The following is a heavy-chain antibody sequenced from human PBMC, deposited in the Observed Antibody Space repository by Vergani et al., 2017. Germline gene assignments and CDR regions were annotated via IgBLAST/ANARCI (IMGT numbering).Heavy chain of an antibody. CDR3: AKSVVPAAIGWFDP. CDR1: GYTFTGYY. Sequence: QVQLVQSGAEVKKPGASVKVSCKASGYTFTGYYMHWVRQAPGQGLEWMGWTNPTIGGTNYAQRFPGRVTITRDTSTSTAYRELSMLRSDDTAVYYCAKSVVPAAIGWFDPWGQGTLVTVSS. D-gene: IGHD2-2*01. V-gene: IGHV1-2*02. J-gene: IGHJ5*02. CDR2: TNPTIGGT.